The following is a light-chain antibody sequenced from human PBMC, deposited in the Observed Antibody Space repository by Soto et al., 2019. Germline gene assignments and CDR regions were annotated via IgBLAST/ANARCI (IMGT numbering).Light chain of an antibody. CDR2: DAS. Sequence: DIQMTQSPSSLSASVGDRVTITCQASQDIKNYLNWYQQIPGKAPILLIYDASNLKAGVPSRFSGIGSGTHFTFTTSSLQPEDVATYYCQHYDHLPPLSFGGGTKVEIK. J-gene: IGKJ4*01. CDR3: QHYDHLPPLS. V-gene: IGKV1-33*01. CDR1: QDIKNY.